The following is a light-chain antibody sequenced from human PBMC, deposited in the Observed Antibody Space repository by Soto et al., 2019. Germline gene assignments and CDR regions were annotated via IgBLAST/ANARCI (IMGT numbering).Light chain of an antibody. CDR3: SSYTSKSLYV. V-gene: IGLV2-14*01. CDR1: SSDVGAYNY. CDR2: EVS. J-gene: IGLJ1*01. Sequence: QPASVSGSPGQSITISCTGTSSDVGAYNYVSWYQQHPGKAPKLMIYEVSNRPSGVSNRFSGSKSGNTASLTISGLRAEDEADYYCSSYTSKSLYVFGTGTKLTVL.